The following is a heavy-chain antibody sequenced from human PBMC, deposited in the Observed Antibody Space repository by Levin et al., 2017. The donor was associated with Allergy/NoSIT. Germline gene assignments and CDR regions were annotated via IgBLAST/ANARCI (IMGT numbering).Heavy chain of an antibody. J-gene: IGHJ4*02. CDR2: ISGSGGST. Sequence: GGSLRLSCAASGFIFSSYAMTWVRQAPGKGLEWVSAISGSGGSTYYADSVKGRFTVSRDNSKNTLFLQMNSLRAEDTAVYYCAKDRDYGGSSGVFDYWGQGTLVTVSS. CDR1: GFIFSSYA. V-gene: IGHV3-23*01. CDR3: AKDRDYGGSSGVFDY. D-gene: IGHD4-23*01.